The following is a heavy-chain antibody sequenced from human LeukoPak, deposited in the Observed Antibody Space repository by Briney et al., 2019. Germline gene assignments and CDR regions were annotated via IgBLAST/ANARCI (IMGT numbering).Heavy chain of an antibody. D-gene: IGHD5-24*01. Sequence: ASVKVSCRASGYTFTSYAIHWVRQAPGQGLEWIVWITPSGGTNYPQKFQGRVAITWDTSITTAYMDLSRLTSDDTAVYYCARDRYGDGFAHLDYWGQGALVTVSS. CDR2: ITPSGGT. V-gene: IGHV1-2*02. CDR1: GYTFTSYA. J-gene: IGHJ4*02. CDR3: ARDRYGDGFAHLDY.